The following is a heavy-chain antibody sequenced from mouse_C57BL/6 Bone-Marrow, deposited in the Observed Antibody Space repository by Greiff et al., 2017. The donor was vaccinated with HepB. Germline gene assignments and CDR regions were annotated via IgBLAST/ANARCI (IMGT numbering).Heavy chain of an antibody. Sequence: QVQLQQPGAELVKPGASVKMSCKASGYTFTSYWITWVKQRPGQGLEWIGDIYPGSGSTNYNEKFKSKATLTVDTSASTAYMQLSSLTSEDSAVYYCARRGYYGSSYPLFDYWGQGTTLTVSS. D-gene: IGHD1-1*01. V-gene: IGHV1-55*01. J-gene: IGHJ2*01. CDR3: ARRGYYGSSYPLFDY. CDR2: IYPGSGST. CDR1: GYTFTSYW.